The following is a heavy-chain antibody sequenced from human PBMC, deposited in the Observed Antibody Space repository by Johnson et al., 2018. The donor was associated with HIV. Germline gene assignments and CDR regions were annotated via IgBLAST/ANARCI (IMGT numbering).Heavy chain of an antibody. Sequence: QVQLMESGGGLIQPGGSLRLSCAASGFTFSSYGMHWVRQAPGKGLEWVAFIRYDGSNKYYADSVKGRFTISRDNSKNTLYLQMNSLRAEDTAVYYCAREGITGTTENAFDIWGQGTMVTVSS. CDR3: AREGITGTTENAFDI. CDR2: IRYDGSNK. J-gene: IGHJ3*02. CDR1: GFTFSSYG. V-gene: IGHV3-30*02. D-gene: IGHD1-14*01.